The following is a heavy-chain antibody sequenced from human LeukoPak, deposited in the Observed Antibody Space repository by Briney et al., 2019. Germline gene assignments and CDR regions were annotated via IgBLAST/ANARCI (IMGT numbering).Heavy chain of an antibody. CDR3: ARGGYSFDY. V-gene: IGHV3-7*01. J-gene: IGHJ4*02. Sequence: GGSLRLSCAASGFTFTGYWMTWVRQAPGKGLEWVARLHPDGSERNYVGSVEGRSTVSGDNAKSPLFLQMHSLRVEDTAVYYCARGGYSFDYLGQGTLVTVSS. CDR1: GFTFTGYW. D-gene: IGHD5-12*01. CDR2: LHPDGSER.